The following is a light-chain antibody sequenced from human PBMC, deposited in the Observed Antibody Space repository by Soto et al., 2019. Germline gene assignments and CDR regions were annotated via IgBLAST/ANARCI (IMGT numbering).Light chain of an antibody. CDR3: QQYNSNPPWT. J-gene: IGKJ1*01. V-gene: IGKV1-5*01. CDR2: DAS. Sequence: DLPMTQSPSTLSTSVGDRVTITCRASQSISKLLAWYQQKPGKAPKLLIYDASSLDSGVPSRFSGSGSGTEFTLTISSLQPDDFATYYCQQYNSNPPWTFGQGTKVEIK. CDR1: QSISKL.